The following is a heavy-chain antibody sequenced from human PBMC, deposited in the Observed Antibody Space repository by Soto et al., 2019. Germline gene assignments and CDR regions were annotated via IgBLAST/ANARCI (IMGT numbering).Heavy chain of an antibody. V-gene: IGHV3-30*18. Sequence: ESGGGVVQPGRSLRLSCAASGFTFSSYGMHWVRQAPGKGLEWVAVISYDGSNKYYADSVKGRFTISRDNSKNTLYLQMNSLRAEDTAVYYCAKDTNDNLYGDYVVGYYYGMDVWGQGTTVTVSS. D-gene: IGHD4-17*01. J-gene: IGHJ6*02. CDR1: GFTFSSYG. CDR2: ISYDGSNK. CDR3: AKDTNDNLYGDYVVGYYYGMDV.